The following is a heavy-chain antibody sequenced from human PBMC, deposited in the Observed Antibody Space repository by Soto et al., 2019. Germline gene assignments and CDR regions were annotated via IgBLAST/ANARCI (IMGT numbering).Heavy chain of an antibody. D-gene: IGHD7-27*01. J-gene: IGHJ4*02. Sequence: QGQLQQWGAGLLKPSETLSLTCAVYGGSFSGYYWNWIRQPPGKGLEWIGEINHSGSTNYNPSLKSRVTISVDTSKNQFSLKLSSVTAADTAVYYCARGWGRIFDYWGQGTLVTVSS. CDR3: ARGWGRIFDY. V-gene: IGHV4-34*01. CDR2: INHSGST. CDR1: GGSFSGYY.